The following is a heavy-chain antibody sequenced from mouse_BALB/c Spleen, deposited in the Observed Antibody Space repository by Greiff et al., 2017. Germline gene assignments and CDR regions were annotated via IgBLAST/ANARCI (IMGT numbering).Heavy chain of an antibody. CDR2: IRSKSNNYAT. D-gene: IGHD1-2*01. J-gene: IGHJ4*01. V-gene: IGHV10-1*02. Sequence: GGGLVQPKGSLKLSCAASGFTFNTYAMNWVRQAPGKGLEWVARIRSKSNNYATYYADSVKDRFTISRDDSQSMLYLQMNNLKTEDTAMYYCVRSHYYGYDAMDYWGQGTSVTVSS. CDR1: GFTFNTYA. CDR3: VRSHYYGYDAMDY.